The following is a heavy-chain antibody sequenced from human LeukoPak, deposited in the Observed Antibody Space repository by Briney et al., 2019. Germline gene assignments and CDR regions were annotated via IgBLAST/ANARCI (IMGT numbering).Heavy chain of an antibody. CDR1: GFTFSAYT. Sequence: GGSLRLSCAASGFTFSAYTMNWVRQAPGMGPEWVSSISSNPNYIYYTDSLKGRVTISRDNAKNSLYLQMNSLRAEDTALYYCAKSVIAVAGTGSRFDYWGQGTLVTVSS. CDR2: ISSNPNYI. J-gene: IGHJ4*02. V-gene: IGHV3-21*04. D-gene: IGHD6-19*01. CDR3: AKSVIAVAGTGSRFDY.